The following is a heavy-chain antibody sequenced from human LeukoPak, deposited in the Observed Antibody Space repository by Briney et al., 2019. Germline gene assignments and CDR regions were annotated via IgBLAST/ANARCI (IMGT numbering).Heavy chain of an antibody. D-gene: IGHD6-6*01. J-gene: IGHJ4*02. CDR2: IYYSGST. CDR1: GGSISSFY. V-gene: IGHV4-59*01. Sequence: PSETLSLTCTVSGGSISSFYWSWIRQPPGKGLEWIGYIYYSGSTNYNPSLKSRVTISVDTSKNQFSLKLSSVTAADTAVYYCAASEYSSSSPDYWGQGTLVTVSS. CDR3: AASEYSSSSPDY.